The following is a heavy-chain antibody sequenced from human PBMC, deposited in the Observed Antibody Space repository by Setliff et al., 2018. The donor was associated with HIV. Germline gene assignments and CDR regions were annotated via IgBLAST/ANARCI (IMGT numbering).Heavy chain of an antibody. D-gene: IGHD6-6*01. CDR2: IYYTGSP. J-gene: IGHJ6*03. V-gene: IGHV4-39*01. CDR1: GGSISSGGYY. Sequence: SETLSLTCTVSGGSISSGGYYWGWVRQPPGKGLEWIGGIYYTGSPFYNPSLKSRVTISVDTSNNQFSLKLSSVTAADTAVYYCARGGGTSSPIDYHYYIDVWGKGTTVTVSS. CDR3: ARGGGTSSPIDYHYYIDV.